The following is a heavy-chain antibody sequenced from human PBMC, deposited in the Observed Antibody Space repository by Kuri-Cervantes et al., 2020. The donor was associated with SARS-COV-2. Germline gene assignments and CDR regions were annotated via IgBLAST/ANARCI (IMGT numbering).Heavy chain of an antibody. CDR1: RSSFGSYA. D-gene: IGHD2-21*01. CDR2: ISIGSEVT. Sequence: GGSLRLSCAASRSSFGSYAMGWTRQAPWKGLEYVSSISIGSEVTNYGDYVEGWFTISRDNSKNTLYPQMNSLRADATAVYYCASKFPGHRPFDFWGQGTLVTVSS. J-gene: IGHJ4*02. CDR3: ASKFPGHRPFDF. V-gene: IGHV3-23*01.